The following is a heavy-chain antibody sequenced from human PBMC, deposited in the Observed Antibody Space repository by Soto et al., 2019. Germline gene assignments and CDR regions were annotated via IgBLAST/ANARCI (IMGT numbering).Heavy chain of an antibody. D-gene: IGHD2-8*01. CDR2: FDPEDRET. CDR1: GYTLTELF. J-gene: IGHJ4*02. Sequence: SVKVSCKVSGYTLTELFIHWVRQAPGTGLEWMGGFDPEDRETSYAESFQGRFTMNEDTSTDTGNMELSSIRSEHTAVYYYATVGYCTNGVCSDDYWGQRSLGTVSS. V-gene: IGHV1-24*01. CDR3: ATVGYCTNGVCSDDY.